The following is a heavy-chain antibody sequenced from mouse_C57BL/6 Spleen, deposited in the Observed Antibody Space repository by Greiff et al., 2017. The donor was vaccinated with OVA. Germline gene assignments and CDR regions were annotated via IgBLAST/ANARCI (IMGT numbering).Heavy chain of an antibody. V-gene: IGHV1-64*01. Sequence: QVHVKQPGAELVKPGASVKLSCKASGYTFTSYWMHWVKQRPGQGLEWIGMIHPNSGSTNYNEKFKSKATLTVDKSSSTAYMQLSSLTSEDSAVYYCARGGYDYEGFDYWGQGTTLTVSS. CDR1: GYTFTSYW. CDR3: ARGGYDYEGFDY. J-gene: IGHJ2*01. CDR2: IHPNSGST. D-gene: IGHD2-4*01.